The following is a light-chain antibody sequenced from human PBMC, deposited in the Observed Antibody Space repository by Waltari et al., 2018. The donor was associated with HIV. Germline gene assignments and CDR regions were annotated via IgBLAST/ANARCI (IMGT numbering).Light chain of an antibody. Sequence: EVVLTQSPVTLSLSPGERATLSCRASQSVSSFLAWYQQKPGQAPRLLIYDASNRATGSPARFSGSGSGTDFTLTISSLEPEDFAVYFCQQRSNWLWTFGQGTKVEIK. CDR3: QQRSNWLWT. CDR2: DAS. V-gene: IGKV3-11*01. CDR1: QSVSSF. J-gene: IGKJ1*01.